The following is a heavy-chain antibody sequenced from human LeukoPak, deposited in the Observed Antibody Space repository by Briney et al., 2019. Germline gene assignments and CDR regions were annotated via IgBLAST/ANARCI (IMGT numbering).Heavy chain of an antibody. J-gene: IGHJ3*02. CDR3: ARVLRFSGIHDAFDI. CDR1: GYTFTGYY. V-gene: IGHV1-2*02. CDR2: INPNSGGT. D-gene: IGHD3-16*01. Sequence: GASVKVSCKASGYTFTGYYMHWVRQTPGQGLELMGWINPNSGGTNYAQKFQGRVTMTRDTSISTAYMELSRLRSDDTAVYYCARVLRFSGIHDAFDIWGQGTMVTVSS.